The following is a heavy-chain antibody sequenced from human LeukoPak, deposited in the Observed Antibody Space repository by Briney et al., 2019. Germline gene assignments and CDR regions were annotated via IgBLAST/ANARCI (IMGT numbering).Heavy chain of an antibody. V-gene: IGHV4-59*01. D-gene: IGHD3-10*01. J-gene: IGHJ4*02. CDR1: GGSISDYY. Sequence: SETLSLTRTVSGGSISDYYWSWIRQPPGKGLEWIGYIYYRGSTNYNPSLKSRVTISLDTSRNQFSLRLSSVTAADTAVYYCTREVNDYGSGGYGYWGQGTLVTVSS. CDR3: TREVNDYGSGGYGY. CDR2: IYYRGST.